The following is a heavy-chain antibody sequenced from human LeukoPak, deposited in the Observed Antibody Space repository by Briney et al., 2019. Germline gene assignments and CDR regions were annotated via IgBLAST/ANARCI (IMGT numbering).Heavy chain of an antibody. CDR2: ISAYNGNT. CDR3: ARDQITYYYGSGSYYSVPGDY. D-gene: IGHD3-10*01. J-gene: IGHJ4*02. V-gene: IGHV1-18*04. CDR1: GYTFTSYG. Sequence: ASVKVSCKASGYTFTSYGISWVRQAPGQGLEWMGWISAYNGNTNYAQKLQGRVTMTTDTSTSTAYMELRSLRSDDTAVYYCARDQITYYYGSGSYYSVPGDYWGQGTLVTVSS.